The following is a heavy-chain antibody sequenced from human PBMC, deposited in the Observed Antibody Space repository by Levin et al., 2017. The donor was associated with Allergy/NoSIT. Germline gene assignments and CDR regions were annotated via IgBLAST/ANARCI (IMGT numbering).Heavy chain of an antibody. Sequence: PGGSLRLSCAASGFTFTDYGFNWVRQAPGKGLEWVSSINTYTGNTAYSGSVKGRFTISRDNARNSVYLQMKSLRIAAAAVYCCAGERGVVADFRHFDYWGQGTLVTISS. V-gene: IGHV3-21*01. CDR2: INTYTGNT. J-gene: IGHJ4*02. D-gene: IGHD2-21*01. CDR3: AGERGVVADFRHFDY. CDR1: GFTFTDYG.